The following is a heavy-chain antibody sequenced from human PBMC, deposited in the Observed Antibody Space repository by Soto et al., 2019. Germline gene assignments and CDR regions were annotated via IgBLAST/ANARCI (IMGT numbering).Heavy chain of an antibody. CDR1: GFIFTSYS. Sequence: EVHLVESGGGLVQPGGSLRLSCAASGFIFTSYSMNWVRQAPGKGLEWLSYIRIDSNHIGYADSVRGRFTISSDIAKNSLYLQMNSLGDEATAVYYCARDFSYAFDYWGQGTLVTVSS. J-gene: IGHJ4*02. D-gene: IGHD1-26*01. CDR3: ARDFSYAFDY. V-gene: IGHV3-48*02. CDR2: IRIDSNHI.